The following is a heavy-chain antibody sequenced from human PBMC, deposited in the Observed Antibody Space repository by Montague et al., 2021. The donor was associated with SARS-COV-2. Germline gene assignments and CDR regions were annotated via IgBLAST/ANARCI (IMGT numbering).Heavy chain of an antibody. CDR2: IYYSGST. D-gene: IGHD5-12*01. CDR3: ARRGRKLLPVATTIGGFDI. J-gene: IGHJ3*02. CDR1: GGSISSYY. V-gene: IGHV4-59*08. Sequence: SETLSLTCTVSGGSISSYYWSWIRQPPGKGLERIGYIYYSGSTNYNPSLKSRVTISVDTSKNHFSLKLNSVTAADTAVYYCARRGRKLLPVATTIGGFDIWGQGTMVTVSS.